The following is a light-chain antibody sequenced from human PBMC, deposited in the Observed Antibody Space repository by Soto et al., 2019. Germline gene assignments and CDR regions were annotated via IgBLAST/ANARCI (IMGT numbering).Light chain of an antibody. J-gene: IGKJ1*01. V-gene: IGKV1-5*01. CDR2: DDS. CDR1: HSISDW. CDR3: QHYNSYSEA. Sequence: DIQVTKSRCTLYASIGDRVTITCRASHSISDWLSLFQQKPGKAPKVLIYDDSTLESGGPSRFSGSGSGKEFTLTISSLQPDDFATYYCQHYNSYSEAFGQGTKV.